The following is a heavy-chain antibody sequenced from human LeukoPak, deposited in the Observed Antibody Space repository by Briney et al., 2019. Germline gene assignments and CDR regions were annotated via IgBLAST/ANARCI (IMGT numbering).Heavy chain of an antibody. J-gene: IGHJ4*01. CDR1: GFIFSDYW. Sequence: PGGSLRLSCAASGFIFSDYWVNWVRQAPGKGLELVASIRQDGSEKTYVDSVKGRFTISRDNTKSSLYLQMSSLTAEDTAVYYCARDGTAAGLYFDLRGQGTLVTVSS. D-gene: IGHD6-13*01. V-gene: IGHV3-7*01. CDR3: ARDGTAAGLYFDL. CDR2: IRQDGSEK.